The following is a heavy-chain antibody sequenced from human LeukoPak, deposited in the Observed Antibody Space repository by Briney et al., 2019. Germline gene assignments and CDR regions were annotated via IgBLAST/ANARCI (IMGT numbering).Heavy chain of an antibody. CDR2: ISYDGSNK. V-gene: IGHV3-30*04. J-gene: IGHJ4*02. D-gene: IGHD6-19*01. CDR1: GFTFSSYA. Sequence: QTGGSLRLSCAASGFTFSSYAMHWVRQAPGKGLEWVAVISYDGSNKYYADSVKGRFTISRDNSKNTLYLQMNSLRAEDTAVYYCARDNSGGNYFDYWGQGTLVTVSS. CDR3: ARDNSGGNYFDY.